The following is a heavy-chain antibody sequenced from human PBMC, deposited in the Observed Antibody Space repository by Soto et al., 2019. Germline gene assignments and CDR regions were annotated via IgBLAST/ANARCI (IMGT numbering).Heavy chain of an antibody. V-gene: IGHV4-34*01. D-gene: IGHD4-17*01. CDR3: AGRYGDYGVLYYMDV. Sequence: SETLSLTCAVYGGSFSGYYWSWIRQPPGKGLEWIGEINHSGSTNYNPSLKSRVTISVDTSKNQFSLKLSSVTAADTAVYYCAGRYGDYGVLYYMDVWAKRTTVTVSS. J-gene: IGHJ6*03. CDR1: GGSFSGYY. CDR2: INHSGST.